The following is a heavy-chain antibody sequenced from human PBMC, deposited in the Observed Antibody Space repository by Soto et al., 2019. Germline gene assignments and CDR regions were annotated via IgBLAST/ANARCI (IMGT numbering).Heavy chain of an antibody. CDR2: IYYSGST. J-gene: IGHJ4*02. Sequence: QVQLQESGPGLVKPSETLSLNCTVSGGPISSYYWSWIRQSPGKGLEWIGYIYYSGSTNYNPSLKSRGTASVDSAKDHLSREWSSVTAADTAVYSCARGSSGWSPRLDYWGQGTLVTVSS. D-gene: IGHD6-19*01. CDR3: ARGSSGWSPRLDY. CDR1: GGPISSYY. V-gene: IGHV4-59*01.